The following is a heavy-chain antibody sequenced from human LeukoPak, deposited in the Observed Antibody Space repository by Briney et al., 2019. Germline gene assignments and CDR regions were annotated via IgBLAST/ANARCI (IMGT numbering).Heavy chain of an antibody. CDR2: IKQDGSEK. V-gene: IGHV3-7*01. CDR3: ARVPYNWNLNYYYDMDV. Sequence: GGSLRLSCAASGFTFSSCWMTWVRQAPGKGLEWVANIKQDGSEKYYVDSVKGRFTISRDNAKNSLYLQMNSLRAEDTAVYYCARVPYNWNLNYYYDMDVWGLGTTVTVSS. D-gene: IGHD1-7*01. J-gene: IGHJ6*02. CDR1: GFTFSSCW.